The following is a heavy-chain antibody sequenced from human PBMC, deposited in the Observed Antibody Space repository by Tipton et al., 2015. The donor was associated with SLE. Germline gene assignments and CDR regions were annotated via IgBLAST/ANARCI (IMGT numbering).Heavy chain of an antibody. V-gene: IGHV4-34*01. D-gene: IGHD1-7*01. CDR2: INHSGSA. CDR3: ARGSPTGTTRLDY. Sequence: TLSLTCAIYGGSFGDYYWTWIRQPPGKGLDWIGEINHSGSANHNPSFKSRLTMAVATSKDQFSLRLTSVTAADTAVYYCARGSPTGTTRLDYWGRGTLVTVSS. CDR1: GGSFGDYY. J-gene: IGHJ4*02.